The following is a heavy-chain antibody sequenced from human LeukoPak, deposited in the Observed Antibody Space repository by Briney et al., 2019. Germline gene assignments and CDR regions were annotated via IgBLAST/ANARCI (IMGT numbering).Heavy chain of an antibody. CDR3: ASLLWFGELSALFDY. CDR2: ISSSSSTI. D-gene: IGHD3-10*01. CDR1: GFTFSSYS. J-gene: IGHJ4*02. Sequence: GGSLRLSCAASGFTFSSYSMNWVRQAPGKRLEWVSYISSSSSTIYYADSVKGRFTISRDNAKNSLYLQMNSLRAEDTAVYYCASLLWFGELSALFDYWGQGTLVTVSS. V-gene: IGHV3-48*01.